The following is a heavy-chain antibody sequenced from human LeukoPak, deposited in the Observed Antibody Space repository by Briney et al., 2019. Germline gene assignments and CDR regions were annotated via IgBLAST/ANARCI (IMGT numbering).Heavy chain of an antibody. CDR2: ISAYNGNT. V-gene: IGHV1-18*01. CDR1: GYTFTSYG. Sequence: ASVKVSCKASGYTFTSYGISWVRQAPGQGLEWMGWISAYNGNTNYAQKLQGRVTMTTDTSTSTAYMELRSLRSDDTAVYYCARSYYYDRTGYHNWFDPWGQGALVTVSS. D-gene: IGHD3-22*01. CDR3: ARSYYYDRTGYHNWFDP. J-gene: IGHJ5*02.